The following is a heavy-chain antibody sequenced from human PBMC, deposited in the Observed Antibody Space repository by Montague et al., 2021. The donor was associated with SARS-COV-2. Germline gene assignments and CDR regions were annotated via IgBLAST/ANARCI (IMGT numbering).Heavy chain of an antibody. D-gene: IGHD2-8*01. CDR1: GGSISSHY. CDR2: ILYTGST. V-gene: IGHV4-59*11. Sequence: SETLSLTCTVSGGSISSHYWTWIRQPPGKGLVWIGYILYTGSTNYNPSLKSRVAISVDTSKNQFSLSLRSVTAADTALYYCARLPPNGRWYLDLWGRGTLVTVSS. CDR3: ARLPPNGRWYLDL. J-gene: IGHJ2*01.